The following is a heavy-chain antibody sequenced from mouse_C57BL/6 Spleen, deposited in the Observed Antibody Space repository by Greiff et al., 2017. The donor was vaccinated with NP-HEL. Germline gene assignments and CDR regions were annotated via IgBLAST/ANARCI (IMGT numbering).Heavy chain of an antibody. CDR1: GYTFTSYW. V-gene: IGHV1-55*01. CDR3: ARSNSDYFDY. CDR2: IYPGSGST. J-gene: IGHJ2*01. Sequence: ESGAELVKPGASVKMSCKASGYTFTSYWITWVKQRPGQGLEWIGDIYPGSGSTNYNEKFKSKATLTVDTSSSTAYMQLSSLTSEDSAVYYCARSNSDYFDYWGQGTTLTVSS.